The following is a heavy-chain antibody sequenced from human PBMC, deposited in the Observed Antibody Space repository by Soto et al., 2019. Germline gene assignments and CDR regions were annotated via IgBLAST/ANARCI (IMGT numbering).Heavy chain of an antibody. D-gene: IGHD6-13*01. CDR2: INHSGST. Sequence: TLSLTCAVYGGSFSGYYWSWIRQPPGKGLEWIGEINHSGSTNYNPSLKSRVTISVDTSKNQFSLKLSSVTAADTAVYYCARVGIIAASLGGYYYYGMDVWGQGXTVTVSS. CDR3: ARVGIIAASLGGYYYYGMDV. J-gene: IGHJ6*02. CDR1: GGSFSGYY. V-gene: IGHV4-34*01.